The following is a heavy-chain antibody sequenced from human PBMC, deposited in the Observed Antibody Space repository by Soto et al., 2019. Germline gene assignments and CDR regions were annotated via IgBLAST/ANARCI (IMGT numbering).Heavy chain of an antibody. CDR1: GFTFSTYP. V-gene: IGHV3-23*01. CDR2: ISGDGGST. Sequence: EAQVLESGGGLVQPGGSLRLSCLASGFTFSTYPMGWVRQAPGKGLEWVSGISGDGGSTSYADSVKGRFTISRDNSKNTLYLQMNSLRAEDTAVYYCTKGWGDYWGQGSLSTVSS. J-gene: IGHJ4*02. CDR3: TKGWGDY. D-gene: IGHD3-16*01.